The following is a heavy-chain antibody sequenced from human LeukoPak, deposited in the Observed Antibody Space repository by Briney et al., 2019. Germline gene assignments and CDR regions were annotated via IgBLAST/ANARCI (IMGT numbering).Heavy chain of an antibody. V-gene: IGHV3-30*18. J-gene: IGHJ5*02. CDR3: AKAGSRDIVVVPAAMGWFDP. CDR2: ISYDGSNK. Sequence: GGSLRLSCAASGFTFSSYGMHWVRQAPGKGLEWVAVISYDGSNKYYADSVKGRFTISRDNSKNTLYLQMSSLRAEDTAVYYCAKAGSRDIVVVPAAMGWFDPWGQGTLVTVSS. CDR1: GFTFSSYG. D-gene: IGHD2-2*01.